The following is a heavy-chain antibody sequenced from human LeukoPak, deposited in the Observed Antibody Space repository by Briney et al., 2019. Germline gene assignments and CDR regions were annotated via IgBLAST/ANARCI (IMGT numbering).Heavy chain of an antibody. D-gene: IGHD2-2*01. Sequence: PAGSLRLSCAASGFTVSSKYMSCRRQPPGKGLEWVSVNYSGGSTYYADSVKGRFTISRDNSNNTLYLQMHSVRAEDKPVYYCGKSDIVVVRAAMRDYWGEGTLVTVRS. J-gene: IGHJ4*02. V-gene: IGHV3-53*01. CDR3: GKSDIVVVRAAMRDY. CDR1: GFTVSSKY. CDR2: NYSGGST.